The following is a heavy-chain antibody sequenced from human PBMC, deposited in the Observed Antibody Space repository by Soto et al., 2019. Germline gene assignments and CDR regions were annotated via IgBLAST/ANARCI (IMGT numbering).Heavy chain of an antibody. D-gene: IGHD3-22*01. J-gene: IGHJ4*02. Sequence: GGSLRLSCAASGFNVSISYMSWVRQVPGKGLEWVSTIYSDGYTYYADSVKGRFTISRDNAKNSLYLQMNSLRDEDTAVYYCARGNPITMIVVVAPDFDYWGQGTLVTVSS. CDR3: ARGNPITMIVVVAPDFDY. V-gene: IGHV3-66*01. CDR2: IYSDGYT. CDR1: GFNVSISY.